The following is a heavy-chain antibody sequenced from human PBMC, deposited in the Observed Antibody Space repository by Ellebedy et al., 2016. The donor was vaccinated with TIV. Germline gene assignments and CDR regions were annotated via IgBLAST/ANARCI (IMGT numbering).Heavy chain of an antibody. CDR3: ASVPSAGADF. J-gene: IGHJ4*02. D-gene: IGHD4-17*01. Sequence: ASVKVSCKTSGYTFSKYYFHWIRQAPGRGLEWMGVLDARVGSTIYAQSLQGRVTVTRDTSTRTVYMELRSLRFGDTAVYYCASVPSAGADFWGQGTLVTVSS. CDR2: LDARVGST. CDR1: GYTFSKYY. V-gene: IGHV1-46*01.